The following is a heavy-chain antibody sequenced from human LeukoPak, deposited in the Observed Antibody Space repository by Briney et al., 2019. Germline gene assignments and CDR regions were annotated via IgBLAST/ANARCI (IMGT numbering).Heavy chain of an antibody. CDR3: AIDLFSCSSTSCYVY. Sequence: GGSLRLSCAASGFTFSSSWMSWVRQAPGKGPEWVANIIQDGSAQYYVDSVKGRFTISRDNADNSLYLQMNSLRAEDTAVYYCAIDLFSCSSTSCYVYWGRGTLVTVSS. V-gene: IGHV3-7*01. CDR1: GFTFSSSW. J-gene: IGHJ4*02. CDR2: IIQDGSAQ. D-gene: IGHD2-2*01.